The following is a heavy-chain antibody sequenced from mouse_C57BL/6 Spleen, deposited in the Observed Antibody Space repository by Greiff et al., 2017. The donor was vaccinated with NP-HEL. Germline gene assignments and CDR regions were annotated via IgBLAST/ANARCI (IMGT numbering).Heavy chain of an antibody. CDR1: GYSITSGYY. CDR2: ISYDGSN. V-gene: IGHV3-6*01. D-gene: IGHD1-1*01. J-gene: IGHJ2*01. CDR3: ARGITTVGDY. Sequence: EVQRVESGPGLVKPSQSLSLTCSVTGYSITSGYYWNWIRQFPGNKLEWMGYISYDGSNNYNPSLKNRISITRDTSKNQFFLKLNSVTTEDTATYYCARGITTVGDYWGQGTTLTVSS.